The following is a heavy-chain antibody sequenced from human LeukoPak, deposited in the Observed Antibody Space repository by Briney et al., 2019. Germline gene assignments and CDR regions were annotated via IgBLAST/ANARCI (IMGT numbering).Heavy chain of an antibody. CDR1: GFTFSSYG. J-gene: IGHJ6*02. Sequence: GGSLRLSCAASGFTFSSYGMPWVRQAPGKGLEWEAVISYDGSNKYYADSVKGRFTISRDNSKNTLYLQMNSLRAEDTAVYYCAKDPRYDFWSGYYTYYYYGMDVWGQGTTVTVSS. CDR3: AKDPRYDFWSGYYTYYYYGMDV. V-gene: IGHV3-30*18. CDR2: ISYDGSNK. D-gene: IGHD3-3*01.